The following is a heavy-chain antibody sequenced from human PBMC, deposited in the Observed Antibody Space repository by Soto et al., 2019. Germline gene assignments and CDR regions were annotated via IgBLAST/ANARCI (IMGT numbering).Heavy chain of an antibody. CDR2: IYYSGST. CDR1: VVSISSGGYY. D-gene: IGHD3-22*01. Sequence: SETLSLTCTVSVVSISSGGYYCSWIRQHPWKGLEWIGYIYYSGSTYYNPSLKSRVTISVDTSKNQFSLKLSSVTAADTAVYYCARTDGYYDSSGYCFEYWGQGTLDTVSS. CDR3: ARTDGYYDSSGYCFEY. J-gene: IGHJ4*02. V-gene: IGHV4-31*03.